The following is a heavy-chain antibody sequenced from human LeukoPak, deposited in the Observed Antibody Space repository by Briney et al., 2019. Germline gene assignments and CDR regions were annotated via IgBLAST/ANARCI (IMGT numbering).Heavy chain of an antibody. D-gene: IGHD6-19*01. V-gene: IGHV3-30*02. CDR2: IRYDGSNK. CDR1: GFTLSSYG. J-gene: IGHJ4*02. Sequence: PGGSLRLSCAASGFTLSSYGIHWVRQAPGKGLEWVAFIRYDGSNKYYADSVKGRFTISRDNSKNTLYLQMNSLGAEDTAVYYCAKDRREYSSGWYLDYWGQGTLVTVSS. CDR3: AKDRREYSSGWYLDY.